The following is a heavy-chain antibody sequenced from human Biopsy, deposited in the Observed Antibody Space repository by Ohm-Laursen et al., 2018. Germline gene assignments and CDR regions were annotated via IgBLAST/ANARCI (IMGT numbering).Heavy chain of an antibody. V-gene: IGHV4-34*01. D-gene: IGHD2/OR15-2a*01. CDR2: INHSGRT. J-gene: IGHJ6*02. CDR3: ARATNSTGWPYYYFYGMDV. Sequence: GTLSLTCFVYGESFNGYYWSWIRQTPGKGLEWIGEINHSGRTNYNPSLKSRVTISVDTSKNQFSLKVRSVTAADTAVYYCARATNSTGWPYYYFYGMDVWGQGTTVTVSS. CDR1: GESFNGYY.